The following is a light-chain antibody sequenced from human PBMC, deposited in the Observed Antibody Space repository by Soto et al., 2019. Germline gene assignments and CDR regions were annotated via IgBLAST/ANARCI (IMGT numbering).Light chain of an antibody. CDR2: DAS. V-gene: IGKV1-33*01. Sequence: DIQMPQSPSTLSASPRDRVTITCQASQDISDVLNWYQKQPGKAPKILIYDASKLQTEVPSRVNAHGSRKDLTLTISSLQPDDSSTYYGQQFYDLPITFGQETRGKIK. J-gene: IGKJ5*01. CDR1: QDISDV. CDR3: QQFYDLPIT.